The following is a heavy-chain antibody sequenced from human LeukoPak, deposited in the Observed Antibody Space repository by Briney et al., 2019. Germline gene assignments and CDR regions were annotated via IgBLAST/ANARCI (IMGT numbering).Heavy chain of an antibody. V-gene: IGHV3-23*01. CDR2: ISGLGYDT. CDR1: GFTFTTYA. J-gene: IGHJ4*02. D-gene: IGHD2-15*01. Sequence: GGSLRLSCGASGFTFTTYAMSWVRQAPGKGLEWVSGISGLGYDTYYADSVKGRFTISRDKSKNTLYLQINSLRVEDTAVYYCAKERRSAAGCSTTPDYWGQGTLVTVSS. CDR3: AKERRSAAGCSTTPDY.